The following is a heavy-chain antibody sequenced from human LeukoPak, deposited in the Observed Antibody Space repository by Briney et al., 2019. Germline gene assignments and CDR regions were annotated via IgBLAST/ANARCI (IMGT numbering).Heavy chain of an antibody. CDR1: GFTVSDNY. CDR2: IYNVGST. J-gene: IGHJ5*02. CDR3: AREPSYSSSWYTTCDH. D-gene: IGHD6-13*01. V-gene: IGHV3-66*01. Sequence: GGSLRLSCAASGFTVSDNYMSWVRQAPGKGLEWVSIIYNVGSTYYADSVKGRFTISRDNAKKSLYLQMNSLRAEDTAVYYCAREPSYSSSWYTTCDHWGQGILVAVSS.